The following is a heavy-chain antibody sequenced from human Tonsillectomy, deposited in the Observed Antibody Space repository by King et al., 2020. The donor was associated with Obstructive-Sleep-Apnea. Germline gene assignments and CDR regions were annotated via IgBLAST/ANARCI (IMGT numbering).Heavy chain of an antibody. V-gene: IGHV4-4*02. D-gene: IGHD3-9*01. CDR1: GGSISNRNW. CDR2: IYYSGST. CDR3: ASAGDWYNYYGMDV. J-gene: IGHJ6*02. Sequence: VQLQESGPGLVKPSGTLSLTCVVSGGSISNRNWWSWVRQPPGKGLEWIGEIYYSGSTNYNPSLKSRVTMSVDKSKNQVSLKLNSVTAADTAVYYCASAGDWYNYYGMDVWGQGTTVTVSS.